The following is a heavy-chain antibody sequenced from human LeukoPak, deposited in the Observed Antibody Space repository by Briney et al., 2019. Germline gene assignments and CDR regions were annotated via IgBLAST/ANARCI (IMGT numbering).Heavy chain of an antibody. D-gene: IGHD4-23*01. Sequence: GGSLRLSCAASGFTFNTYTMHWVRQAPGKGLEWVAVISYDGSNKYYADSVKGRFTISRDNSKNTLYLQMNSLRAEDTAVYYCAKDLVRWRLFDYWGQGTLVTVSS. CDR2: ISYDGSNK. J-gene: IGHJ4*02. CDR1: GFTFNTYT. V-gene: IGHV3-30*04. CDR3: AKDLVRWRLFDY.